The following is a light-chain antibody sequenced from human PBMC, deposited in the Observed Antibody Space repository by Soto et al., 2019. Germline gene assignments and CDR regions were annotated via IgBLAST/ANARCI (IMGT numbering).Light chain of an antibody. CDR2: DAS. J-gene: IGKJ5*01. CDR3: QQSSTWPT. V-gene: IGKV3-11*01. CDR1: KSVDFH. Sequence: VLTQSPATLSLSPMKIATLSFMASKSVDFHLAWYQQKPGQAPRLLIYDASVRATGTPARFSGSGSGTAFTLTISSLETEDFALYYCQQSSTWPTFGQGTRLEIK.